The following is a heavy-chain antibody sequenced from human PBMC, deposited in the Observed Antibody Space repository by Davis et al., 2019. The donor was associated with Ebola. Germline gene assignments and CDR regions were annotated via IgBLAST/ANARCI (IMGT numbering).Heavy chain of an antibody. CDR3: ARTSGYSYGYRAYFQH. D-gene: IGHD5-18*01. CDR2: INPNSGGT. J-gene: IGHJ1*01. CDR1: GSTFTGYY. V-gene: IGHV1-2*04. Sequence: ASVKVSCKASGSTFTGYYMHWVRQAPGQGLEWMGWINPNSGGTNYAQKFQGWVTMTRDTSISTAYMELRSLRSDDTAVYYCARTSGYSYGYRAYFQHWGQGTLVTVSS.